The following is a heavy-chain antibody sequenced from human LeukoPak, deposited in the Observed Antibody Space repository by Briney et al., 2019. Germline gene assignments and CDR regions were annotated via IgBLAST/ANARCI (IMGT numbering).Heavy chain of an antibody. J-gene: IGHJ4*02. CDR1: GGSISSSSHY. Sequence: SETLSLTCTVSGGSISSSSHYWGWIRQPPGKGLEWIGSIYHSGSAYYNPSLKSRVTISVDTSKNQFSPKLSSVTAADTAVYYCARDGPTYYYDNSGHYYDYWGQGTLVTVSS. CDR3: ARDGPTYYYDNSGHYYDY. D-gene: IGHD3-22*01. V-gene: IGHV4-39*07. CDR2: IYHSGSA.